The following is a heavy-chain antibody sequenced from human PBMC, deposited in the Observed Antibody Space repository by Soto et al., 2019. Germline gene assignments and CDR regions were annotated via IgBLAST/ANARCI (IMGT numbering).Heavy chain of an antibody. CDR1: GGSISSGDYY. Sequence: QVQLQESGPGLVKSSQTLSLTCTVSGGSISSGDYYWSWIRQPPGKGLEWIGYIYYSGSTYYNPSLKSRVTISVDTSKNQFSLKLSSVTAADTAVYYCARGDYYDSSGYHFYYGMDVWGQGTTVTVSS. CDR2: IYYSGST. V-gene: IGHV4-30-4*01. D-gene: IGHD3-22*01. CDR3: ARGDYYDSSGYHFYYGMDV. J-gene: IGHJ6*02.